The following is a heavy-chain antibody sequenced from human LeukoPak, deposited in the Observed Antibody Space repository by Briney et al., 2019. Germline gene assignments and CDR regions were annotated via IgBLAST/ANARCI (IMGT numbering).Heavy chain of an antibody. CDR1: GFTFDDYA. D-gene: IGHD3-9*01. CDR3: AEAKYYDILTGPTNHWHFDL. V-gene: IGHV3-9*01. Sequence: GGSLRLSCAVPGFTFDDYAMHWVRQESGKGLVWVSGISWNSGTIVYADSVKGRFTTSRDNAKNSLFLQMNSLRPEDTALYSCAEAKYYDILTGPTNHWHFDLWGRGTLVAVSS. J-gene: IGHJ2*01. CDR2: ISWNSGTI.